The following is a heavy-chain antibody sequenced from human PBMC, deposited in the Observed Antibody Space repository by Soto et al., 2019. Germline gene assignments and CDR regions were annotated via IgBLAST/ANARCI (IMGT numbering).Heavy chain of an antibody. Sequence: TLSLTCAVSGGSISSGGYSWSWIRQPPGKGLEWIGYIYHSGSTYYNPSLKSRVTISVDRSKNQFSLKLGSVTAADTAVYYCACGSGSYSLDAFDIWGQGTMVT. CDR1: GGSISSGGYS. CDR2: IYHSGST. D-gene: IGHD3-10*01. CDR3: ACGSGSYSLDAFDI. J-gene: IGHJ3*02. V-gene: IGHV4-30-2*01.